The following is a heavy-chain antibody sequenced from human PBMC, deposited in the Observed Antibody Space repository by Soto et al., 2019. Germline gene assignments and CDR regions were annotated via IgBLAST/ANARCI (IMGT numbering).Heavy chain of an antibody. V-gene: IGHV3-23*01. CDR3: AKLSRTYDFWSGYYGD. Sequence: GGSLRLSCAASGFTFSSYAMSWVRQAPGKGLEWVSAISGSGGSTYYADSVKGRFTISRDNSKNTLYLQMNSLRAEDTAVYYCAKLSRTYDFWSGYYGDWGQGTLVTVSS. CDR2: ISGSGGST. J-gene: IGHJ4*02. D-gene: IGHD3-3*01. CDR1: GFTFSSYA.